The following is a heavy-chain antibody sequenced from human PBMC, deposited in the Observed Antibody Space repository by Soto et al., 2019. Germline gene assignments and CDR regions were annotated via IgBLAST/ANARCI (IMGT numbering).Heavy chain of an antibody. D-gene: IGHD6-6*01. J-gene: IGHJ6*03. V-gene: IGHV4-59*08. Sequence: SETLSLTCTVSGGSISSYYWSWIRQPPGKGLEWIGYIYYSGSTNYNPSLKSRVTISVDTSKNQFSLKLSSVTAADTAVYYCARLWAIAARAHYYYMDVWGKGTTVTVSS. CDR3: ARLWAIAARAHYYYMDV. CDR1: GGSISSYY. CDR2: IYYSGST.